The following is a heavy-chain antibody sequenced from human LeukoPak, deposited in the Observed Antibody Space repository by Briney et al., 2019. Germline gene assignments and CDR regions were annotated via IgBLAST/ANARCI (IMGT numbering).Heavy chain of an antibody. V-gene: IGHV4-59*08. CDR3: ARGEGYSGNWYPYFDY. J-gene: IGHJ4*02. CDR1: GGSMSSYY. D-gene: IGHD1-26*01. Sequence: SETLSLTCTVSGGSMSSYYWSWIRHPPGKGLEWIGYMYYSGSINYNPSLKSRVTISVDTSKSQFSLRLSSVTAADTAVYYCARGEGYSGNWYPYFDYWGQGALVTVSS. CDR2: MYYSGSI.